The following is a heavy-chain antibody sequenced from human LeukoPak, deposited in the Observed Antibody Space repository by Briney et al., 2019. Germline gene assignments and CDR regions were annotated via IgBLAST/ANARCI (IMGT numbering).Heavy chain of an antibody. CDR1: GYTLTELS. CDR2: FDPEDGET. J-gene: IGHJ6*02. CDR3: ATVTHFLGYYDSSGYSPPYYYYYGMDV. V-gene: IGHV1-24*01. Sequence: ASVKVSCKVSGYTLTELSMHWVRQAPGKGLEWMGGFDPEDGETIYAQKFQGGVTMTEDTSTDTAYMEPSSLRSEDTAVYYCATVTHFLGYYDSSGYSPPYYYYYGMDVWGQGTTVTVSS. D-gene: IGHD3-22*01.